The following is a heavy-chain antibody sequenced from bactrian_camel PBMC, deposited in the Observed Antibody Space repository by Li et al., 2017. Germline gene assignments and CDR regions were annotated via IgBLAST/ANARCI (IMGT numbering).Heavy chain of an antibody. CDR2: IRSDGRT. D-gene: IGHD3*01. CDR3: AAGQIGYALGTGGTRCSRDY. Sequence: HVQLVESGGGSVQAGGSLRLSCAASEYTYGSDCMGWFRQAPGEEREEIATIRSDGRTSYADSVKGRFTISKDNAENTLYLQMNSLKPEDTAMYYCAAGQIGYALGTGGTRCSRDYWGQGTQVTVS. V-gene: IGHV3S55*01. CDR1: EYTYGSDC. J-gene: IGHJ4*01.